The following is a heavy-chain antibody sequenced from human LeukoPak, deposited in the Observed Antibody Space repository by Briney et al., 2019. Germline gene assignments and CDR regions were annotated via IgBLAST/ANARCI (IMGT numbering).Heavy chain of an antibody. Sequence: SETLSLTCTVSGGSISSYYWSWIRQPPGKGPEWIGYIYYSGSTNYNPSLKSRVTISVDTSKNQFSLKLSSVTAADTAVYYCARGYEPGAFDIWGQGTMVTVSS. V-gene: IGHV4-59*01. CDR2: IYYSGST. D-gene: IGHD1-1*01. CDR3: ARGYEPGAFDI. CDR1: GGSISSYY. J-gene: IGHJ3*02.